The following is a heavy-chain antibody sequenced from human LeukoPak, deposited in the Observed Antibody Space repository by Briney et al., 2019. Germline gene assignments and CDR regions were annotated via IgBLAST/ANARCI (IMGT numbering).Heavy chain of an antibody. J-gene: IGHJ4*02. CDR1: GYSISSGYY. CDR2: IYHSGST. D-gene: IGHD6-19*01. Sequence: SSETLSLTCTVSGYSISSGYYWGWIRQPPGKGLEWIGSIYHSGSTYYNPSLKSRVTISVDTSKNQFSLKLSSVTAADTAVYYCARDSSGWYALDYWGQGTLVTVSS. V-gene: IGHV4-38-2*02. CDR3: ARDSSGWYALDY.